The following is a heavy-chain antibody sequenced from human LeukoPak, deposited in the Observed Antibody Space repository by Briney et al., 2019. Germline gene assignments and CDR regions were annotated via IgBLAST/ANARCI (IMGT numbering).Heavy chain of an antibody. D-gene: IGHD2/OR15-2a*01. Sequence: SETLSLTCDDPGGSFSGYLWSWIRQSPGKGLEWIGEVNYRGSPNYNPSLESRVTISVDTSKNQLSLKLTSVTAADTALYYCSRSGLTGMREYERADYYYYGMDLWGQGTAVTVFS. V-gene: IGHV4-34*01. J-gene: IGHJ6*02. CDR1: GGSFSGYL. CDR2: VNYRGSP. CDR3: SRSGLTGMREYERADYYYYGMDL.